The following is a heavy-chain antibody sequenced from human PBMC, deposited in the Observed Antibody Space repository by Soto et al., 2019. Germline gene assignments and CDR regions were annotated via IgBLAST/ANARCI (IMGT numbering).Heavy chain of an antibody. D-gene: IGHD2-2*01. Sequence: SETLSLTCTVSGGSISSSSYYWGWIRQPPGKGLEWIGSIYYSGSTYYNPSLKSRVTISVDTSKNQFSLKLSSVTAADTAVYYCARLYCSSSSCLPAYYYYGMDFWGQGTTVTVSS. V-gene: IGHV4-39*01. J-gene: IGHJ6*02. CDR3: ARLYCSSSSCLPAYYYYGMDF. CDR1: GGSISSSSYY. CDR2: IYYSGST.